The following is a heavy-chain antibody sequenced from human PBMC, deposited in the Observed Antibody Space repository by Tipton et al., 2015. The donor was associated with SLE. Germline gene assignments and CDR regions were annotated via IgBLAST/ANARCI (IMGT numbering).Heavy chain of an antibody. CDR2: IYNSGIT. Sequence: SLTCTVSGDSFGSGSSSWNWVRQPAGKGLEWIGLIYNSGITNYNPSLQSRVTLSVDMSKNQFSLRLSSVTAADTGVYYCARDPKYWGQGTLVIVSS. CDR1: GDSFGSGSSS. J-gene: IGHJ4*02. CDR3: ARDPKY. V-gene: IGHV4-61*02.